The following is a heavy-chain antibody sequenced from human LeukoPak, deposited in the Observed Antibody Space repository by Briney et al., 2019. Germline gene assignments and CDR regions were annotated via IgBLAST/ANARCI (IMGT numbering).Heavy chain of an antibody. CDR3: ARDPADIAYCGGDCYPRGDY. J-gene: IGHJ4*02. V-gene: IGHV3-23*01. CDR1: GFTFSNYA. CDR2: ISGSGGST. Sequence: PGGSLRLSCAASGFTFSNYAMSWVRQAPGKGLEWVSAISGSGGSTYYADSVKGRFTISRDNSKNTLYLQMNSLRAEDTAVYYCARDPADIAYCGGDCYPRGDYWGQGTLVTVSS. D-gene: IGHD2-21*02.